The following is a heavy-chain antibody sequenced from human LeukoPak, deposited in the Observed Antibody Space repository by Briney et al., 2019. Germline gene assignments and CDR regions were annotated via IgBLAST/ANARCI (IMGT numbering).Heavy chain of an antibody. Sequence: GASVKVSCKASGYTFTSYGISWVRQAPGQGLEWMGWISAYNGNTNYAQKLQGRVTMTTDTSTSTAYMELRSLRSDDTAVYYCARDQVVPAAQGWFDPWGQGTLVTVSS. J-gene: IGHJ5*02. CDR3: ARDQVVPAAQGWFDP. CDR1: GYTFTSYG. V-gene: IGHV1-18*01. D-gene: IGHD2-2*01. CDR2: ISAYNGNT.